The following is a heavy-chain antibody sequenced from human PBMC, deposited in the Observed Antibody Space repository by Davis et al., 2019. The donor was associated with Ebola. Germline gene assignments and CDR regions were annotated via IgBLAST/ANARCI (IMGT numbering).Heavy chain of an antibody. CDR1: GFTFSSYA. V-gene: IGHV3-30-3*01. Sequence: PGGSLRLSCAASGFTFSSYAMHWVRQAPGKGLEWVAVISYDGSNKYYADSVKGRFTISRDNSKNTLYLQMNSLRAEDTAVYYCARDGSQYQPDYWGQGTLVTVSS. J-gene: IGHJ4*02. CDR3: ARDGSQYQPDY. D-gene: IGHD2-2*01. CDR2: ISYDGSNK.